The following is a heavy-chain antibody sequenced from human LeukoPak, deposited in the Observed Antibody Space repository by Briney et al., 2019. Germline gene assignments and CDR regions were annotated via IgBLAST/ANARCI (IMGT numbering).Heavy chain of an antibody. CDR3: ARLDLASYYDSSGYLDY. D-gene: IGHD3-22*01. J-gene: IGHJ4*02. Sequence: PSETLSLTCTVSGGSIYSHYWAWIRQPPGKGLEWIGCVYYSGDTNYNPSLKSRVTISVDTSKNQFSLKLSSVTAADTAVYYCARLDLASYYDSSGYLDYWGQGTLVTVSS. CDR1: GGSIYSHY. V-gene: IGHV4-59*08. CDR2: VYYSGDT.